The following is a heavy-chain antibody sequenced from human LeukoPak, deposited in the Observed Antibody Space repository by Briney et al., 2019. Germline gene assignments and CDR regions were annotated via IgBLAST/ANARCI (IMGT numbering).Heavy chain of an antibody. CDR3: AISLTAMVDY. CDR1: GFTFSSYG. V-gene: IGHV3-30*03. CDR2: ISYDGSNK. Sequence: GGSLRLSCAASGFTFSSYGMHWVRQAPGKGLEWVAVISYDGSNKYYADSVKGRFTISRDNSKNTLYLQMNGLRAEDTAVYYCAISLTAMVDYWGLGTLVTVSS. D-gene: IGHD5-18*01. J-gene: IGHJ4*02.